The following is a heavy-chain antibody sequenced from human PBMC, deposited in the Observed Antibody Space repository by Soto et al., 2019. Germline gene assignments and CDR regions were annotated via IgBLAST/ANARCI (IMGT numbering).Heavy chain of an antibody. Sequence: PSETLSLTCTVSGGSISSGGYYWSWIRQHPGKGLEWIGYIYYSGSTYYNPSLKSRVTISVDTSKNQFSLKLSSVTAADTAVYYCARDKSDYYDSSGHPPGHIHYRGQATLVSVSS. CDR2: IYYSGST. J-gene: IGHJ4*02. CDR3: ARDKSDYYDSSGHPPGHIHY. CDR1: GGSISSGGYY. D-gene: IGHD3-22*01. V-gene: IGHV4-31*03.